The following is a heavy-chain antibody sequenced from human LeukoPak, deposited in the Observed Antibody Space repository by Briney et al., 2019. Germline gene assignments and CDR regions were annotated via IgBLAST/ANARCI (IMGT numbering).Heavy chain of an antibody. Sequence: GGSLRLSCAASGFTFSSYSMNWVRQAPGKGLEWVSHITASGTAMFYADSVKGRFTISRDNAKNSLYLQMNSLRDEDTAVYYCAGSGSYRFDYWGQGTLVTVSS. D-gene: IGHD1-26*01. CDR3: AGSGSYRFDY. V-gene: IGHV3-48*02. CDR1: GFTFSSYS. CDR2: ITASGTAM. J-gene: IGHJ4*02.